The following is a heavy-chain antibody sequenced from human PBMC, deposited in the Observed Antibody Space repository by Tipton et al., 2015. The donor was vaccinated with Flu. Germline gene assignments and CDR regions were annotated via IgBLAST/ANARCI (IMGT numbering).Heavy chain of an antibody. CDR3: ARDHPVGIVGATMDY. CDR1: GYTFTSYG. D-gene: IGHD1-26*01. V-gene: IGHV1-18*01. J-gene: IGHJ4*02. Sequence: QVQLVQSGAEVKKPGASVKVSCKASGYTFTSYGISWARQAPGQGLEWMGWISAYNGNTNYAQKLQGRVTMTTDTSTSTAYMELRSLRSDDTAVYYCARDHPVGIVGATMDYWGQGTLVTVSS. CDR2: ISAYNGNT.